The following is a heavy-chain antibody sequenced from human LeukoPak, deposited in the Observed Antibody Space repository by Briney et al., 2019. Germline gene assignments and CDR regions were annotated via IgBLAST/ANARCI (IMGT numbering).Heavy chain of an antibody. CDR1: GFTFSSYS. V-gene: IGHV3-48*01. CDR3: ARADIVVVVAATRHYYGMDV. D-gene: IGHD2-15*01. J-gene: IGHJ6*02. Sequence: GGSLRLSCAASGFTFSSYSMNWVRQAPGKGLEWVSYISSSSSTIYYADSVEGRFTISRDNAKNSLYLQMNSLRAEDTAVYYCARADIVVVVAATRHYYGMDVWGQGTTVTVSS. CDR2: ISSSSSTI.